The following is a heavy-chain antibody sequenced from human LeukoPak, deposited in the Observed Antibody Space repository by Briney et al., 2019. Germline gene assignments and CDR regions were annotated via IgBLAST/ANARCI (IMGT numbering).Heavy chain of an antibody. CDR1: GSTFSTYP. V-gene: IGHV3-23*01. Sequence: GETLRLSCTASGSTFSTYPMTWVRQAPGQGLEWVSAISGNSVTIYYADSVKGRFTISRDNSKNTLYLQMYSLRAEDTAVYYCAKILSGTYSFDLWGQGTLVTVSS. J-gene: IGHJ4*02. CDR2: ISGNSVTI. D-gene: IGHD1-26*01. CDR3: AKILSGTYSFDL.